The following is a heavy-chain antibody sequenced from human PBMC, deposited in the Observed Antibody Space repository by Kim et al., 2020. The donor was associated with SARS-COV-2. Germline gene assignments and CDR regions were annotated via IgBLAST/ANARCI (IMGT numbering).Heavy chain of an antibody. Sequence: SLKSRVTISVDTSKNQFSLKLSSVTAADTAVYYCASGITYGTYYYYMDVWGKGTTVTVSS. D-gene: IGHD3-16*01. V-gene: IGHV4-31*02. J-gene: IGHJ6*03. CDR3: ASGITYGTYYYYMDV.